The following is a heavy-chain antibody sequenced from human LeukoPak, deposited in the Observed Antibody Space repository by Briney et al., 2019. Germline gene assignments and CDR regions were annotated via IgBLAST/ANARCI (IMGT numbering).Heavy chain of an antibody. V-gene: IGHV4-59*01. Sequence: SETLSLTCTVSDDSIGNYYWSWIRQSPGKGLEWIGYIYFSGSTNYNPSLKPRVTMSVVTSKNQFSLRLTSVTAADTATYYCARVGGSNFYNYGMDVWGQGTTVIVSS. CDR1: DDSIGNYY. D-gene: IGHD4-11*01. CDR2: IYFSGST. CDR3: ARVGGSNFYNYGMDV. J-gene: IGHJ6*02.